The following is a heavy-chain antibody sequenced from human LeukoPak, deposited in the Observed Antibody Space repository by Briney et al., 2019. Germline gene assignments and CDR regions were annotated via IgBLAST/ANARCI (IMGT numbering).Heavy chain of an antibody. Sequence: PGGSLRLSCAASGFTFSSYGMHWVRQAPGKGLEWVAFIRYDGSNKYYADSVKGRFTISRDNSKNTLYLQMNSLRAEDTAVYYCAKGTNRYSGSYKGFDYWGQGALVTVSS. CDR2: IRYDGSNK. V-gene: IGHV3-30*02. D-gene: IGHD1-26*01. J-gene: IGHJ4*02. CDR1: GFTFSSYG. CDR3: AKGTNRYSGSYKGFDY.